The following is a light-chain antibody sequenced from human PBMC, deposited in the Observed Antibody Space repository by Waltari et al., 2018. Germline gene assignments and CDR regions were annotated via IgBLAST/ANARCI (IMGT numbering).Light chain of an antibody. Sequence: EIVLTQSPGTLSLSPGETATLSCRASQSVSRALARYQQKPGQAPRLLIYDASTRATGIPDRFSGSGSGTDFSLTISRLEPEDFAVYYCQKYVRLPATFGQGTKVEIK. CDR2: DAS. J-gene: IGKJ1*01. CDR1: QSVSRA. CDR3: QKYVRLPAT. V-gene: IGKV3-20*01.